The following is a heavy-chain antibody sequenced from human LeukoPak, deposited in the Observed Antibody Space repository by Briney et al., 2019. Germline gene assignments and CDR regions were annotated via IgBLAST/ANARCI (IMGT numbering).Heavy chain of an antibody. CDR2: IRSKAYGGTT. V-gene: IGHV3-49*03. D-gene: IGHD6-6*01. CDR1: GFTFGDHA. CDR3: TRVGVAARPVDY. Sequence: PGGSLRLSCTTSGFTFGDHAMSWFRQAPGKGLEWVGFIRSKAYGGTTEYAASVKGRFTISRDDSKSIAYLQMNSLKTEDTAVYYCTRVGVAARPVDYWGQGTLVTVSS. J-gene: IGHJ4*02.